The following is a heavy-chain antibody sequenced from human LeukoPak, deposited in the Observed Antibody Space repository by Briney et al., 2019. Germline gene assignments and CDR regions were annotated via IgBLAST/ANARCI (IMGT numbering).Heavy chain of an antibody. V-gene: IGHV1-8*01. J-gene: IGHJ4*02. D-gene: IGHD3-3*01. CDR3: ARASPDTYYDFWSGYYPFDY. Sequence: GASVKVSCKASGYTFTSYDINWVRQATGQGLEWMGWMNPNSGNTGYAQKFQGRVTMTRNTSISTAYMELSSLRSEDTAVYYCARASPDTYYDFWSGYYPFDYWGQGTLVNVSS. CDR2: MNPNSGNT. CDR1: GYTFTSYD.